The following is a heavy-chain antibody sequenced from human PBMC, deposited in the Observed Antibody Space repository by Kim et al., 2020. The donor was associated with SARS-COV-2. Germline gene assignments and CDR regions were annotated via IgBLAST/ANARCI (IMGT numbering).Heavy chain of an antibody. CDR2: IAPNSATT. Sequence: ASVKVSCKTTGYSFTSHYVHWVRQAPGQGLEWMGVIAPNSATTTYAQDFQGRVTMTRDTSTTTVYMEMSSLRSDDTAVSYCARARGSRGNAYDVWGQGTMVTFTS. CDR3: ARARGSRGNAYDV. V-gene: IGHV1-46*01. D-gene: IGHD3-10*01. J-gene: IGHJ3*01. CDR1: GYSFTSHY.